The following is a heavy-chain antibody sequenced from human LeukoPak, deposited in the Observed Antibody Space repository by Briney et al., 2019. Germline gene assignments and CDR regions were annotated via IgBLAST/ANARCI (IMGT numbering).Heavy chain of an antibody. CDR2: ISISGSVI. V-gene: IGHV3-11*04. J-gene: IGHJ4*02. D-gene: IGHD6-13*01. CDR3: AGAKSSSGYSPDY. Sequence: PVGSLRLSCAASGFTFSDYYMSWIRQAPGKGLGCVSYISISGSVIYYADSVRGRFTLSRDNATNSLYLQMYSLRAESTAVYYCAGAKSSSGYSPDYWGQGTLVTVSS. CDR1: GFTFSDYY.